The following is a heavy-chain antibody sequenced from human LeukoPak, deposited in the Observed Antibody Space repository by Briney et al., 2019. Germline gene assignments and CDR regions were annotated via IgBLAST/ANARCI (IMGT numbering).Heavy chain of an antibody. J-gene: IGHJ4*02. CDR2: IKQDETEK. D-gene: IGHD6-19*01. Sequence: PGGSLRLSCTASGFTFSNFWMGWVRQAPGKGLEWVANIKQDETEKFYLGSVKGRFTISRDNAKNSLYLQMNSLRADDTAVYYCVRDNLENQWLERSYWGQGALVTVSS. CDR3: VRDNLENQWLERSY. V-gene: IGHV3-7*01. CDR1: GFTFSNFW.